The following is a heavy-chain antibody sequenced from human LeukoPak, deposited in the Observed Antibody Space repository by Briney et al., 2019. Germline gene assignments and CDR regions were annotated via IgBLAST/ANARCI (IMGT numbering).Heavy chain of an antibody. J-gene: IGHJ5*02. D-gene: IGHD3-3*02. CDR3: ARGGGIRSGRNWFDP. V-gene: IGHV4-39*07. Sequence: SETLSLTCTVSGGSISTSNYYWGWIRQPPGKGLEWFGNIFYSGSTYYSPSVRSRVTISLDTSRNQFSLKLSSVTAADTAVYYCARGGGIRSGRNWFDPWGQGTLVTVSP. CDR1: GGSISTSNYY. CDR2: IFYSGST.